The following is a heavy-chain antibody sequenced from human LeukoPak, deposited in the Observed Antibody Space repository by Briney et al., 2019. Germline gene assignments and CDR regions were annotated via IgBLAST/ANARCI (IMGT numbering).Heavy chain of an antibody. J-gene: IGHJ5*02. Sequence: GGSLRLSCAASGFTFSSYEMNWVRQAPGKGLEWVSYISSSGSTIYYADSVKGRFTISRDNAKNSLYLQMNSLRAEDTALYYCARRRATSGGKNNWFDPWGQGTLVTVSS. D-gene: IGHD3-16*01. V-gene: IGHV3-48*03. CDR3: ARRRATSGGKNNWFDP. CDR1: GFTFSSYE. CDR2: ISSSGSTI.